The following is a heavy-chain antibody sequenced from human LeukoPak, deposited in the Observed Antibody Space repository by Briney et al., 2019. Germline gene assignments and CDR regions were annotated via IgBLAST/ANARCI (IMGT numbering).Heavy chain of an antibody. J-gene: IGHJ3*02. D-gene: IGHD5-24*01. V-gene: IGHV3-74*01. CDR2: INSDGSST. CDR1: GFTFSNYW. Sequence: GGSLRLSCAASGFTFSNYWMHWVRQAPGKGLVWVSRINSDGSSTSYADSVKGRFTISRDNAKNTLYLQMNSLRAEDTAVYYCARAQMATIGFAFDIWGQGTVVTVSS. CDR3: ARAQMATIGFAFDI.